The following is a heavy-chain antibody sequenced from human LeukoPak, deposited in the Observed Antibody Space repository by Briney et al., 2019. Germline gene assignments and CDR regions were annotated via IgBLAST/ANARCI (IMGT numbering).Heavy chain of an antibody. CDR2: IYTSGST. Sequence: PSQTLSLTCTVSGGSISSGTYYWSWIRQPAGTGLEWIGRIYTSGSTNYNPSLKSRVTISVDTSKNQFSLKLNSVTAADTAVYYCARLTPTTLSLYYYYMDVWGKGTTVTVSS. CDR1: GGSISSGTYY. D-gene: IGHD2/OR15-2a*01. V-gene: IGHV4-61*02. CDR3: ARLTPTTLSLYYYYMDV. J-gene: IGHJ6*03.